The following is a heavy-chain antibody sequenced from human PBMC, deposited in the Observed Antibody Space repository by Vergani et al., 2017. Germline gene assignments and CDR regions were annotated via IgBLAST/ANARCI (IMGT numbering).Heavy chain of an antibody. J-gene: IGHJ6*02. Sequence: VQLVESGGVVVQPGRSLRLSCAASGFTFSSYGMHWVRQAPGKGLEWVAVIWYDGSNKYYADSVKGRFTISRDNSKNTLYLQMNSLRAEDTAVYYCARGAYSSSANYYYYYGMDVWGQGTTVTVSS. CDR1: GFTFSSYG. V-gene: IGHV3-33*01. CDR2: IWYDGSNK. CDR3: ARGAYSSSANYYYYYGMDV. D-gene: IGHD6-6*01.